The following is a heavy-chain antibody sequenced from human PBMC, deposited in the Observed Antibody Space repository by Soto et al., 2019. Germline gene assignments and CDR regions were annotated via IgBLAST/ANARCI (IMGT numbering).Heavy chain of an antibody. V-gene: IGHV4-61*08. Sequence: PAETLSLTCTVSGASVRSDAFYWGWIRQPPGKGLEWIGYAFYNGSTIYNPSLESRVTISVDTSKNQFSLKMNFVTAADTAVYYCAREGIRVASATACHYYCMDIWGQGTTVTVPS. CDR2: AFYNGST. CDR1: GASVRSDAFY. CDR3: AREGIRVASATACHYYCMDI. J-gene: IGHJ6*02. D-gene: IGHD5-18*01.